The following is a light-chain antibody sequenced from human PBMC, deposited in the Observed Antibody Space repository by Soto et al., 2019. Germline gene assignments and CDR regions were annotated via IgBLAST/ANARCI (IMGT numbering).Light chain of an antibody. J-gene: IGKJ5*01. V-gene: IGKV3-11*01. CDR3: QQRSNWPPN. CDR1: QSVWTY. CDR2: DAS. Sequence: EIVLTQSPATLSLYPGERATLSCRASQSVWTYLAWYQQKRGQAPRLLMYDASNRASGVPARFSGSGSGTDFTLTISSLEPEDFAIYYCQQRSNWPPNFGQGTRLEIK.